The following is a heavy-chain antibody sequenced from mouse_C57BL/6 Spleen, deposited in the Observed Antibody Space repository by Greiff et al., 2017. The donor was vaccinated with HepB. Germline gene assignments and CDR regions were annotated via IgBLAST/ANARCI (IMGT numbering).Heavy chain of an antibody. D-gene: IGHD2-4*01. V-gene: IGHV5-6*01. CDR1: GFTFSSYG. CDR2: ISSGGSYT. Sequence: EVNVVESGGDLVKPGGSLKLSCAASGFTFSSYGMSWVRQTPDKRLEWVATISSGGSYTYYPDSVKGRFTISRDNAKNTLYLQMSSLKSEDTAMYYCARSGLRRGSMDYWGQGTSVTVSS. J-gene: IGHJ4*01. CDR3: ARSGLRRGSMDY.